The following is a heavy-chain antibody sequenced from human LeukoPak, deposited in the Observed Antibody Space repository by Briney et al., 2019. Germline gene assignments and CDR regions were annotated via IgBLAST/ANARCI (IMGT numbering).Heavy chain of an antibody. J-gene: IGHJ4*02. CDR1: GFTFSSYE. Sequence: GGSLRLSCAASGFTFSSYEMNWDRQAPGKGLEWVSYISSGSTIYDADSVKGRFTISRDNAKNSLYLQMNSLRAEDTAVYYCARESIAVAGAPFDYWGQGTLVTVSS. V-gene: IGHV3-48*03. D-gene: IGHD6-19*01. CDR2: ISSGSTI. CDR3: ARESIAVAGAPFDY.